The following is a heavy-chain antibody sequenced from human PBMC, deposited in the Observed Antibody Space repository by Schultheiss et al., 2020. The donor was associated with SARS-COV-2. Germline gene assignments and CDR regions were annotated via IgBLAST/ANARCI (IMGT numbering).Heavy chain of an antibody. J-gene: IGHJ4*02. CDR1: GGSISSGGYY. V-gene: IGHV4-31*03. CDR3: ARDRELGEAWFDY. D-gene: IGHD1-26*01. Sequence: SQTLSLTCTVSGGSISSGGYYWSWIRQHPGKGLEWIGYIYYSGSTYYNPSLKSRVTISVDTSKNQFSLKLSSVTAADTAVYYCARDRELGEAWFDYWGQGTLVTVSS. CDR2: IYYSGST.